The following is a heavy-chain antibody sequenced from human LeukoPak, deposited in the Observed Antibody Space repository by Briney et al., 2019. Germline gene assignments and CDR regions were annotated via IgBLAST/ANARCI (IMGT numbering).Heavy chain of an antibody. CDR2: FKSKTDGGTT. V-gene: IGHV3-15*01. Sequence: GGSLRLSCAASGFTFSNAWMSGVRRAPGKGLEGVGRFKSKTDGGTTDYAAPVKGRFTISRDDSKNTLYLQMNSLKTEDTAVYYCTTDPPITMVRGVYFDYWGQGTLVTVSS. D-gene: IGHD3-10*01. CDR3: TTDPPITMVRGVYFDY. CDR1: GFTFSNAW. J-gene: IGHJ4*02.